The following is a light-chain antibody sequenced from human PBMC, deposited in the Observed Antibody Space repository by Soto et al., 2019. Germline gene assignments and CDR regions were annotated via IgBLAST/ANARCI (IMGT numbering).Light chain of an antibody. V-gene: IGKV1-12*02. CDR1: QGINSW. Sequence: DIQMTQSPSSVSASVGDRVTITCRASQGINSWLAWYQQKPGKAPNLLIDAASTFQSGVPSRFSGTGSGTDFTLTISSLQPEDIATYYCQQTNRFPFTFGPGTKVDIK. CDR2: AAS. J-gene: IGKJ3*01. CDR3: QQTNRFPFT.